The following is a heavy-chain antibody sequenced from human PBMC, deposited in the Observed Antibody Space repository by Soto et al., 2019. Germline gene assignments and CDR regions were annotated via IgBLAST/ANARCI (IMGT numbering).Heavy chain of an antibody. CDR3: ARVVQFYDSSGYSFYYFDY. Sequence: TLSLTCTVSGDSINSADYYWSWLRQPPGKGLEWIGYIYYSRSDYYNPSLGRRATITIDTSRNQFSLNLMSVTAADTAVYYCARVVQFYDSSGYSFYYFDYCGQRALVTVSS. CDR2: IYYSRSD. D-gene: IGHD3-22*01. J-gene: IGHJ4*02. CDR1: GDSINSADYY. V-gene: IGHV4-30-4*01.